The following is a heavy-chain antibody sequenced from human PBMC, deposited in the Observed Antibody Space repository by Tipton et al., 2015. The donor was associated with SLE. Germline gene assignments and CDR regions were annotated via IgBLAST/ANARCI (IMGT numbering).Heavy chain of an antibody. Sequence: LRLSCTVSGGSVRSGGFYWVWNRHRTGQGLESIGYMYCSGTTYDNPSLKSRVAMSLNTSKNQFSLRLSSVTAADTAMYFCACTDTSGLLDWYFDLWGRGTLVTVSS. J-gene: IGHJ2*01. CDR2: MYCSGTT. CDR3: ACTDTSGLLDWYFDL. V-gene: IGHV4-31*02. CDR1: GGSVRSGGFY. D-gene: IGHD3-22*01.